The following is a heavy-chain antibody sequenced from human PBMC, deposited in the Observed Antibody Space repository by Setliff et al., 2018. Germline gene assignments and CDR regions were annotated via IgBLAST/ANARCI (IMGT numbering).Heavy chain of an antibody. CDR1: GFNFDVFG. D-gene: IGHD3-10*01. CDR2: IDRNASST. CDR3: ARVRNYYGSGSYLSAFDY. J-gene: IGHJ4*02. Sequence: GGSLRLSCAASGFNFDVFGMGWVRQAPGMGLEWVSGIDRNASSTGYVDSVKGRFTISRDNAKNSLYRQMNSLKADDTAVYYCARVRNYYGSGSYLSAFDYWGQGALVTVSS. V-gene: IGHV3-20*04.